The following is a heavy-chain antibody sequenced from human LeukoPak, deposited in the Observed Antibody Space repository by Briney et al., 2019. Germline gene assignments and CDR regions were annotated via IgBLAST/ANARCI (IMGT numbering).Heavy chain of an antibody. V-gene: IGHV3-48*03. CDR2: ISSSGSDE. CDR3: ARRTSGAFAI. CDR1: GFPFSDHE. J-gene: IGHJ3*02. Sequence: GGSLRLSCAASGFPFSDHEMNWVRQAPGKGLEWVSYISSSGSDEYYPDSVKGRFTISRDNAKNSVYLQMNSLRAEDTAVYYCARRTSGAFAIWGQGTKVTVSS.